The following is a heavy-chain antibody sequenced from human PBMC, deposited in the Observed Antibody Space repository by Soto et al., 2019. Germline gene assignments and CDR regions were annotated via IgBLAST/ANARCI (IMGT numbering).Heavy chain of an antibody. Sequence: GESLKISCAASGFTFSSYAMSWVRQAPGKGLEWVSAISGSGGSTYYADSVKGRFTISRDNSKNTLYLQMNSLRAEDTAVYYCAKLGGSSSWYEVDYWGQGTLVTVSS. CDR1: GFTFSSYA. CDR2: ISGSGGST. V-gene: IGHV3-23*01. D-gene: IGHD6-13*01. CDR3: AKLGGSSSWYEVDY. J-gene: IGHJ4*02.